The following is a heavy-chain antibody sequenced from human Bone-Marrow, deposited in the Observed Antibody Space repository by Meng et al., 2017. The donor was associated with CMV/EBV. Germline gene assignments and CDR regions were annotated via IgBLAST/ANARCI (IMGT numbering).Heavy chain of an antibody. D-gene: IGHD6-13*01. Sequence: GESLKISCAASGFIFSTYAMHWVRQAPGKGLEWVALISYDGSKKYYADFVKGQFTISRDNPRNTLYLQMHSLRVEDAAVYYCAREEAAAGLDYWGQGTLVTVS. CDR1: GFIFSTYA. J-gene: IGHJ4*02. V-gene: IGHV3-30*04. CDR2: ISYDGSKK. CDR3: AREEAAAGLDY.